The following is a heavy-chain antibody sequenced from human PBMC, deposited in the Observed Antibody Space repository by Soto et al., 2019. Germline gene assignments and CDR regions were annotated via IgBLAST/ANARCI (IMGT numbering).Heavy chain of an antibody. D-gene: IGHD6-6*01. Sequence: ASVKVSCKASGYTFTGYYMHWVRQAPGQGLEWMGWINPNSGGTNYAQKFQGRVTMTRDTSISTAYMELSRLRSDDTAVYYCARDMRIAARPEGRDYWGQGTLVTVSS. CDR3: ARDMRIAARPEGRDY. V-gene: IGHV1-2*02. CDR1: GYTFTGYY. J-gene: IGHJ4*02. CDR2: INPNSGGT.